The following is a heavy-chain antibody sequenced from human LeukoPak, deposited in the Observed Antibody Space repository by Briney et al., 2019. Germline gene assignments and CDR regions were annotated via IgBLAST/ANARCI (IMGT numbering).Heavy chain of an antibody. CDR3: ARDSAEMATSDDALDI. J-gene: IGHJ3*02. CDR2: MYTSGST. Sequence: PSEPLSLTCTVSGASISSDYWSWIRQTAGKGLEWIGRMYTSGSTTYNPSLRSRVSMSVDTSKNQLSLRMYSVTAADTAVYYCARDSAEMATSDDALDIWGQGTMVTVSS. V-gene: IGHV4-4*07. D-gene: IGHD5-24*01. CDR1: GASISSDY.